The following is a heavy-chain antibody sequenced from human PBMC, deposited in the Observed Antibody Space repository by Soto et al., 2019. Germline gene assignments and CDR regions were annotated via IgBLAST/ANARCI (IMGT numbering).Heavy chain of an antibody. V-gene: IGHV5-51*01. CDR3: AREECSSWFPAFVY. Sequence: PGASLKISCKGSGYRFSSYWIGCVRQMPGKGLEWMGIIYAGDSDTRYSPSFQGQVTISADKSFSTAYLQWSSLNASHSAMYYWAREECSSWFPAFVYGGQGTMVNVS. CDR1: GYRFSSYW. D-gene: IGHD2-2*01. J-gene: IGHJ3*01. CDR2: IYAGDSDT.